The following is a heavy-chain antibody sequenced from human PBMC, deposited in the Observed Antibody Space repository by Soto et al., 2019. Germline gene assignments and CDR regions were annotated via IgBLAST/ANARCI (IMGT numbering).Heavy chain of an antibody. CDR2: ISAYNGNT. Sequence: ASVKVACKASGYTFTSYGISWVRQAPGQGLEWMGWISAYNGNTNYAQKLQGRVTMTTDTSTSTAYMELRSLRSDDTAVYYCARASTTYYYDSSGYYPFDYWGQGTLVTVS. CDR3: ARASTTYYYDSSGYYPFDY. J-gene: IGHJ4*02. D-gene: IGHD3-22*01. CDR1: GYTFTSYG. V-gene: IGHV1-18*04.